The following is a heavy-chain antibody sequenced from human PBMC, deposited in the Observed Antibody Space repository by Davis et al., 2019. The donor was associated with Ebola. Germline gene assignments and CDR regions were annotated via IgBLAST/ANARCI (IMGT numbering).Heavy chain of an antibody. CDR2: IWYDGSNK. CDR1: GFTFSSYA. J-gene: IGHJ6*02. D-gene: IGHD2-2*02. Sequence: GESLKISCAASGFTFSSYAMHWVRQAPGKGLEWVAVIWYDGSNKYYADSVKGRFTISRDNSKTTLYLQMNSLRAEDTAVYYCARDLAQLLYSYYYYGMDVWGQGTTVTVSS. V-gene: IGHV3-33*08. CDR3: ARDLAQLLYSYYYYGMDV.